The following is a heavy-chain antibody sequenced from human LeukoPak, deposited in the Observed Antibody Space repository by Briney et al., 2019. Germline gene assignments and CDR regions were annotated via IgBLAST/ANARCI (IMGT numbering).Heavy chain of an antibody. V-gene: IGHV3-9*01. J-gene: IGHJ4*02. CDR1: GFTFDDYV. CDR2: ISWNSGSI. Sequence: PGGSLRLSCAASGFTFDDYVMHWVRQGPGKGLEWVSGISWNSGSIGYADSVKGRFTISRDNAKNSLYLQMNSLRAEDTAVYYCARDKYDILTGQPNDYWGQGTLVTVSS. D-gene: IGHD3-9*01. CDR3: ARDKYDILTGQPNDY.